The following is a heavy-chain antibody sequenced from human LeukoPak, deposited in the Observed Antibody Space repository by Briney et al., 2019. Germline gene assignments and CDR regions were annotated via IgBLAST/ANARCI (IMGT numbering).Heavy chain of an antibody. V-gene: IGHV3-23*01. CDR3: TKDTIFDI. CDR1: GFTFSNYA. CDR2: ISGSGVYT. D-gene: IGHD3-3*01. J-gene: IGHJ3*02. Sequence: PGGSLRLSCAASGFTFSNYAMSWVRQAPGKGLEWVSVISGSGVYTYYTDSVKGRFTISRDNSKNTLYLQMNSLRAEDTAVYYCTKDTIFDIWGQGTMVTVSS.